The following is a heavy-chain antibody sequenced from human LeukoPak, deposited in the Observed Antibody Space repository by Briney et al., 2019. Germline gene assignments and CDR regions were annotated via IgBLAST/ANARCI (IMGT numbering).Heavy chain of an antibody. CDR3: ARDRRTMVRGVIM. CDR1: GFTFSDYY. CDR2: ISSSGSTI. Sequence: PGGSLRLSCAASGFTFSDYYMSWIRQAPGKGLEWVSYISSSGSTIYYADSVKGRFTISRDNAKNSLYLQMDSLRAEDTAVYYCARDRRTMVRGVIMWGQGTLVTVSS. V-gene: IGHV3-11*01. J-gene: IGHJ4*02. D-gene: IGHD3-10*01.